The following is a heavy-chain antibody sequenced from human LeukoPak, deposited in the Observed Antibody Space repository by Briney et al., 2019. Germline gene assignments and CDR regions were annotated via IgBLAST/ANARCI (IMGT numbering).Heavy chain of an antibody. Sequence: GGSLRLSCAASGFTFSSYAMCWVRQAPGKGLEWVAVIWYDGSSKYYADSVKGRFTISRDDSKNTLYLQMNSLRAEDTAVYYCARVADSSGYSTDFWGQGTLVTVSS. CDR3: ARVADSSGYSTDF. J-gene: IGHJ4*02. CDR2: IWYDGSSK. D-gene: IGHD3-22*01. CDR1: GFTFSSYA. V-gene: IGHV3-33*08.